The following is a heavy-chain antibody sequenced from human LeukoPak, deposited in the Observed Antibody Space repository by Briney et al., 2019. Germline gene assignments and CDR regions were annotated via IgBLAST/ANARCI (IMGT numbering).Heavy chain of an antibody. CDR2: ISAYNGNT. Sequence: GASVKVSCKASGYTFTGYGISWVRQAPGQGLEGMGWISAYNGNTNYAQKLQGRVTMTTDTSTSTAYMELRSLRSDDTAVYYCARVFYDSSGYYYGINYYMDVWGKGTTVTVSS. D-gene: IGHD3-22*01. CDR1: GYTFTGYG. J-gene: IGHJ6*03. V-gene: IGHV1-18*01. CDR3: ARVFYDSSGYYYGINYYMDV.